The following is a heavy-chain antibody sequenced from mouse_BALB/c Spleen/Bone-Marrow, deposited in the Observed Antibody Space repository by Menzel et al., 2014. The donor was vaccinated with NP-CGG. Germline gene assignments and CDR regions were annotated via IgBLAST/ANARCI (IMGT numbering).Heavy chain of an antibody. CDR2: IWSDGST. D-gene: IGHD2-1*01. V-gene: IGHV2-6-1*01. J-gene: IGHJ4*01. CDR3: ARNGNFFAMDY. CDR1: GFSLTRYG. Sequence: QVQLQQSGPGLVAPSQSLSITCTISGFSLTRYGVHWVRPPPGKGLEWLVVIWSDGSTTYNSALKSRLSITKDNSKSQVFLKMNSLQTDDTAMYYCARNGNFFAMDYWGQGTSVTVSS.